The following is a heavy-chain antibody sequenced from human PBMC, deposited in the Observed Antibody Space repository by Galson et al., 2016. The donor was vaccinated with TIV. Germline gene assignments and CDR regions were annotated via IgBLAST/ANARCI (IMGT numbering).Heavy chain of an antibody. Sequence: SVKVSCKASGYSFTDYYIHWVRQAPGQGLEWMGWINPSSGGTFYAQRFQDWVTMTRDTSISTTYMDLSRLRPNDTAVYYGARGQSDSRGCDPWGQGTLVTVSS. J-gene: IGHJ5*02. CDR3: ARGQSDSRGCDP. D-gene: IGHD2-21*02. V-gene: IGHV1-2*04. CDR2: INPSSGGT. CDR1: GYSFTDYY.